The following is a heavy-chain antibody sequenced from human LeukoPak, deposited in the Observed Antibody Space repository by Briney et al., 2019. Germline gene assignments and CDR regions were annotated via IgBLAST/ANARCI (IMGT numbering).Heavy chain of an antibody. CDR3: AKAPVTTCSGAYCYPFDY. Sequence: GGSLRLSCAASGFTFSIYGMHWVRQAPGKGLEWVAFIRYDGSNKYYADSVKGRFTISRDNSKNTLYLQMNRLRAEDAAVYYCAKAPVTTCSGAYCYPFDYWGQGTLVTVSS. CDR2: IRYDGSNK. J-gene: IGHJ4*02. CDR1: GFTFSIYG. V-gene: IGHV3-30*02. D-gene: IGHD2-21*01.